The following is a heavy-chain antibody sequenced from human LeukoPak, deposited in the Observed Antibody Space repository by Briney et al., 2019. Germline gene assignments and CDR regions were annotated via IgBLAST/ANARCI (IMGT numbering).Heavy chain of an antibody. Sequence: SETLSLTCTDSGGSISSSSYYWGWIRQPPGKGLEWIGSIYYSGSTYYNPSLKSRVTISVDTSKNQFSLKLSSVTAADTAVYYCARDSDGGNWFDPWGQGTLVTVSS. CDR2: IYYSGST. V-gene: IGHV4-39*07. D-gene: IGHD4-23*01. J-gene: IGHJ5*02. CDR1: GGSISSSSYY. CDR3: ARDSDGGNWFDP.